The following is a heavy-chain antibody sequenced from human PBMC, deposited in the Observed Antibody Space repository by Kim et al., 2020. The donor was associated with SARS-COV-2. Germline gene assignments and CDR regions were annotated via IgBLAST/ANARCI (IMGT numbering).Heavy chain of an antibody. D-gene: IGHD3-10*01. CDR2: IYYSGSS. V-gene: IGHV4-31*03. J-gene: IGHJ3*02. CDR3: ARALTMFRGVIIARSFDI. Sequence: SETLSLTCSVSGGAISNSGYYWSWIRQPPEKALEWIGYIYYSGSSNYNPSLKSRATISVDTSKNQFSLKLNSVTAADTALYYCARALTMFRGVIIARSFDIWGQGTMVTVSS. CDR1: GGAISNSGYY.